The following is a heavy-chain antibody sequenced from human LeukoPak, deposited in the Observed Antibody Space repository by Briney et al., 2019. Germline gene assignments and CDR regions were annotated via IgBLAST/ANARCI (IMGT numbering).Heavy chain of an antibody. CDR1: GFTFNTYA. J-gene: IGHJ4*02. V-gene: IGHV3-53*01. CDR2: IYSGGST. D-gene: IGHD6-13*01. CDR3: ARDGSSWEFDY. Sequence: PGGSLRLSCAASGFTFNTYAMSWVRQAPGKGLEWVSVIYSGGSTYYADSVKGRFTISRDNSRNTLYLQMNSLRAEDTAVYYCARDGSSWEFDYWGQGTLVTVSS.